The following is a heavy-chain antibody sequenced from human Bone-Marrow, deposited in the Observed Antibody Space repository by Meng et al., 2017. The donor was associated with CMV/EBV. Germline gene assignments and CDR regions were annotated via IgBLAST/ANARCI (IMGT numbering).Heavy chain of an antibody. Sequence: ASVKVSCKTSGYMFIGYYILWLRQAPGQGLEWMGWINPNNGDTKYSQNFQGRVTLTRDTSISTAYMELSSLRSGDTAVYYCARICVTGRACYHFDYWGQGTLVTVSS. CDR1: GYMFIGYY. CDR2: INPNNGDT. J-gene: IGHJ4*02. D-gene: IGHD1-14*01. V-gene: IGHV1-2*02. CDR3: ARICVTGRACYHFDY.